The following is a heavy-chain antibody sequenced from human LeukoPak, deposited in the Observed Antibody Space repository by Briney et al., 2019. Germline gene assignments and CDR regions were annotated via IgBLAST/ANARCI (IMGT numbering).Heavy chain of an antibody. CDR2: IRYSGATT. V-gene: IGHV3-23*01. J-gene: IGHJ4*02. Sequence: GGSLRLSCAASGFTFSNYAMTWVRQAPGKGLEWVSAIRYSGATTYYADSVKGRFTISRDDSKNTLYVQMNSLRAEDTALYYCAKMLIYGSVQRGGYFDYWGQGTLVTVSS. CDR1: GFTFSNYA. D-gene: IGHD6-19*01. CDR3: AKMLIYGSVQRGGYFDY.